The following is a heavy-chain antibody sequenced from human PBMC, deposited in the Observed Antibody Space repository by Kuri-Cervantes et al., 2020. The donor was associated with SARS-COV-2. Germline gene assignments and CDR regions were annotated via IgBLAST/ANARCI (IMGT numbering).Heavy chain of an antibody. J-gene: IGHJ6*03. CDR1: GGSFSGYY. Sequence: SQTLSLTCAVYGGSFSGYYWSWIRQPPGKGLEWIGEINHSGSTNYNPSLKSRVTISVDTSKNQFSLKLSSVTAADTAVYYCARVVLWFRELYYYYMDVWGKGTTVTVSS. V-gene: IGHV4-34*01. CDR3: ARVVLWFRELYYYYMDV. CDR2: INHSGST. D-gene: IGHD3-10*01.